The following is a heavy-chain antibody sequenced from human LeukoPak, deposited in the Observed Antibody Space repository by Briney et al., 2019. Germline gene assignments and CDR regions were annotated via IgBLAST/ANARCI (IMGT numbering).Heavy chain of an antibody. V-gene: IGHV5-51*01. Sequence: GESLKISCKGSGYSFTSYWIGWVRQMPGKGLEWMGVIYPGDSDTRYSPSFQGQVTISADKSISTAYLQWSSLKASDTAMYYCARTFAGGEMATIEYYYYYMDVWGKGTTVTVSS. CDR1: GYSFTSYW. CDR2: IYPGDSDT. J-gene: IGHJ6*03. D-gene: IGHD5-24*01. CDR3: ARTFAGGEMATIEYYYYYMDV.